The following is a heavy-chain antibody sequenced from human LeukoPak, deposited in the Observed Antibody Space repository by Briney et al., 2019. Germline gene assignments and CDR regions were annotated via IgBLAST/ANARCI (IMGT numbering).Heavy chain of an antibody. D-gene: IGHD3-10*01. V-gene: IGHV1-2*02. CDR2: INPNSGGT. Sequence: GASVKVSCKASGYTFTGYYMHWVRQAPGQGLEWMGWINPNSGGTNYAQKFQGRVTMTRDTSISTAYMELSRLRSDDTAVYYCARDGRVYGSGSLGDYWGQGTLVTVSS. J-gene: IGHJ4*02. CDR3: ARDGRVYGSGSLGDY. CDR1: GYTFTGYY.